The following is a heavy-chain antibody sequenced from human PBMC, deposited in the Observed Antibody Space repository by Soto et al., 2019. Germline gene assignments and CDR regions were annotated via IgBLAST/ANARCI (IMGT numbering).Heavy chain of an antibody. V-gene: IGHV4-34*01. CDR1: GGSFSGYY. CDR3: AGAARGGRGWPFDY. Sequence: SETLSLTCAVYGGSFSGYYWSWIRQPPGKGLEWIGEINHSGSTNYNPSLKSRVTISVDRSKNQFSLKLSSVTAADTAVYYCAGAARGGRGWPFDYWGQGTLVTVSS. CDR2: INHSGST. J-gene: IGHJ4*02. D-gene: IGHD6-19*01.